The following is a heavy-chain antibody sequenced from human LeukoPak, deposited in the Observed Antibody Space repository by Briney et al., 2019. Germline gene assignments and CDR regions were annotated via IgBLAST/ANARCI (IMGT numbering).Heavy chain of an antibody. J-gene: IGHJ5*02. CDR1: GYTFSSYG. CDR3: ARDVGDTVIIPAAISVP. V-gene: IGHV1-18*01. D-gene: IGHD2-2*01. Sequence: GASVKVSCKASGYTFSSYGISWVRQAPGQGLEWMGWISAYNGNTNYAQMVQGRVTMTTDTSTSTAYMEVRSLRSDDTAMYYCARDVGDTVIIPAAISVPWGQGTLVTVSS. CDR2: ISAYNGNT.